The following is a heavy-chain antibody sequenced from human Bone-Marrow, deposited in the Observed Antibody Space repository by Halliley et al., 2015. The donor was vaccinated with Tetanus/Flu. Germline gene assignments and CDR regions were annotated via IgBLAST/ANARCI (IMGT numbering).Heavy chain of an antibody. J-gene: IGHJ4*02. Sequence: QLVQSGAEVKKPGASVKVSCKASGYSFTYHGINWVRQAPGQGLEWMGWISATDGNTHYAHNVQGRVTLTTDSSTSTAYMGLRSLRSDDTAVYYCARVTIFGVVSDFDYWGQGTLVTVSS. CDR3: ARVTIFGVVSDFDY. CDR1: GYSFTYHG. D-gene: IGHD3-3*01. V-gene: IGHV1-18*04. CDR2: ISATDGNT.